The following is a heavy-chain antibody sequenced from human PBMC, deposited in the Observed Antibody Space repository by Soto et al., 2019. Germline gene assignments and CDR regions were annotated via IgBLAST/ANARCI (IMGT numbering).Heavy chain of an antibody. D-gene: IGHD5-18*01. J-gene: IGHJ4*02. V-gene: IGHV3-23*01. CDR1: GITFSNYA. Sequence: EVQLLESGGGLVQPGGSLRLSCGASGITFSNYALSWVRQAPGKGLEWVSGISGSGTGTYYADSVKGRFTISRDNSRTTLYLQMNGLRADDTAVYYCAKDVGGGTARRASAFDYWGEGTLVTASS. CDR3: AKDVGGGTARRASAFDY. CDR2: ISGSGTGT.